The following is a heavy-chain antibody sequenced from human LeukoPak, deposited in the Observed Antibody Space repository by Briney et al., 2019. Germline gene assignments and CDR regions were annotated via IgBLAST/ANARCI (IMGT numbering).Heavy chain of an antibody. CDR2: IIPIFGTA. J-gene: IGHJ6*03. V-gene: IGHV1-69*05. Sequence: SVKFSCKASGGTFSSYAISWVRQAPGQGLEWMGGIIPIFGTANYAQKFQGRVTITTDESTSTAYMELSSLRSEDTAVYYCARAVGAGYYYYYMDVWGKGTTVTVSS. D-gene: IGHD2-15*01. CDR1: GGTFSSYA. CDR3: ARAVGAGYYYYYMDV.